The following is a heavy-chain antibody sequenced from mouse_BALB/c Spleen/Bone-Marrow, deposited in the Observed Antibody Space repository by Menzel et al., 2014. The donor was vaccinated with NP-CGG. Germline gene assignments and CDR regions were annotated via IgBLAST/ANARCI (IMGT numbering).Heavy chain of an antibody. CDR3: ARQITTVDYAVDY. V-gene: IGHV1-7*01. Sequence: VQLQQSGAELAKPGASVKMSCKASGYTFTSYWMHWVKQRPGQGLEWIGYINPSTGYTEYNQKFKDKATLTADKSSSTAYMQLSSLTSEDSAVYYCARQITTVDYAVDYWGQGTPVTVSS. CDR2: INPSTGYT. CDR1: GYTFTSYW. D-gene: IGHD1-1*01. J-gene: IGHJ4*01.